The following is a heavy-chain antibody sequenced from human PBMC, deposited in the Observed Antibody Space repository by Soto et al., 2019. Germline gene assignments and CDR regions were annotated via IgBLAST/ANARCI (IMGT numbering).Heavy chain of an antibody. CDR2: ISSDGANT. V-gene: IGHV3-23*01. D-gene: IGHD3-10*01. CDR1: GFTFHSRTSHA. CDR3: VSGVSQHGDY. J-gene: IGHJ4*02. Sequence: LESGGGLVRPGGSLRLSCAVFGFTFHSRTSHAMSCVRQAPGKGPEWVSTISSDGANTHYADSGKGRFTISKDTPRNSVNRHMNNLRADDTAMYFCVSGVSQHGDYWGRGSLITVSS.